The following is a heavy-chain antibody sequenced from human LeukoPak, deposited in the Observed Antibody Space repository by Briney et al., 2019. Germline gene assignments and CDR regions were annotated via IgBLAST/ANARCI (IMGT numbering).Heavy chain of an antibody. CDR1: GYTFTDYY. D-gene: IGHD1-7*01. CDR3: ARCSALQGTRFPFAY. J-gene: IGHJ4*02. Sequence: ASVKVSCKASGYTFTDYYTHWVRQAPRQRLEWIGWINPNSSDTKYAQKYQDRVTMTRDTSISTAYVELSGLTSDDTAVYYCARCSALQGTRFPFAYWGQGTLVTVSS. CDR2: INPNSSDT. V-gene: IGHV1-2*02.